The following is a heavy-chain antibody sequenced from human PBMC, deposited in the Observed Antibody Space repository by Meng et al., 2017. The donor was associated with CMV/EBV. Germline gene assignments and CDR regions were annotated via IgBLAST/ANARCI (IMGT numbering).Heavy chain of an antibody. D-gene: IGHD3-3*01. CDR1: GYTFTGYY. Sequence: ASVKVSCKASGYTFTGYYMHWVRQAPGQGLEWMGWINPNSGGTNYAQKFQGRVTMTRDTSISTAYMELSRLRSEDTAVYYCARNPDFWSGYPFYYYYGMDVWGQGTTVTVSS. V-gene: IGHV1-2*02. CDR2: INPNSGGT. CDR3: ARNPDFWSGYPFYYYYGMDV. J-gene: IGHJ6*02.